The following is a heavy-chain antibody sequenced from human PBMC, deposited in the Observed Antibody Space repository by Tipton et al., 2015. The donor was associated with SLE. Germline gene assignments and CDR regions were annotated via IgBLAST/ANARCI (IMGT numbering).Heavy chain of an antibody. CDR3: ARNGFYSLDY. CDR1: SGSISSSDW. Sequence: TLSLTCAVSSGSISSSDWWSWVRQPPGKGLEWIGGIYRSGSATYNPSLKSRVTISMDKSKDQFSLNLASATPADTAVYYCARNGFYSLDYWGQGTLVAVSS. D-gene: IGHD3-22*01. J-gene: IGHJ4*02. V-gene: IGHV4-4*02. CDR2: IYRSGSA.